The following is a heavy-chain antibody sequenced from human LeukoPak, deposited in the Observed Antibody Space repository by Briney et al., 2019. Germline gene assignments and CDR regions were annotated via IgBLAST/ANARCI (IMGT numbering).Heavy chain of an antibody. CDR3: ATDILTGFRFDP. Sequence: SVKVSCKASGGAFSSYAISWVRQAPGQGLEWMGRIIPILGIANYAQKFQGRVTITADKSTSTAYMELSSLRSEDTAVYYCATDILTGFRFDPWGQGTLVTVSS. CDR1: GGAFSSYA. CDR2: IIPILGIA. D-gene: IGHD3-9*01. V-gene: IGHV1-69*04. J-gene: IGHJ5*02.